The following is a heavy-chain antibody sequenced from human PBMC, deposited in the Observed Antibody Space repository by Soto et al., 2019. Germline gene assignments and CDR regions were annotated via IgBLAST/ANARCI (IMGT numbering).Heavy chain of an antibody. CDR1: SVSIYSGSFH. D-gene: IGHD2-2*01. V-gene: IGHV4-39*02. CDR3: ARDRVVVVPAATTANYYYYYGMDV. J-gene: IGHJ6*02. CDR2: INFSGST. Sequence: SETLSLTCTVSSVSIYSGSFHWGWIRQPPGKGLEWIGSINFSGSTYYNPSLKSRVTISVDTSKNQFSLNLRSVTAADTAVYYCARDRVVVVPAATTANYYYYYGMDVWGQGTTVTVSS.